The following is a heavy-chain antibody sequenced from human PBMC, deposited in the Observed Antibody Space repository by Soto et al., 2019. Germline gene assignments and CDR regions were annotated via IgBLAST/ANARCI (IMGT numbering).Heavy chain of an antibody. CDR3: ARELAYCGGDCYSDAFDI. CDR2: IYYSGST. Sequence: SETLSLTCTVSGGSISSYYWSWIRQPPGKGLEWIGYIYYSGSTNYNPSLKSRVTISVDTSKNQFSLKLSSVTAADTAVYYCARELAYCGGDCYSDAFDIWGQGTMVTVSS. J-gene: IGHJ3*02. CDR1: GGSISSYY. V-gene: IGHV4-59*01. D-gene: IGHD2-21*02.